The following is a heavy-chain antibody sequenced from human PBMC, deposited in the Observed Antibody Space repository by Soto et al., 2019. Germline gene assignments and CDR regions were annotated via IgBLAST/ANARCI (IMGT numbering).Heavy chain of an antibody. CDR2: TYYRSKWYN. CDR3: ARDRETFKAAAHHDAFDI. J-gene: IGHJ3*02. V-gene: IGHV6-1*01. Sequence: PSQTLSLTCAISGDSVSSNSAAWNWIRQSPSRGLEWLGRTYYRSKWYNDYTVSVKSRITINPDTSKNQFSLQLNSVTPEDTAVYYFARDRETFKAAAHHDAFDIWGQGTMVTVSS. CDR1: GDSVSSNSAA. D-gene: IGHD6-13*01.